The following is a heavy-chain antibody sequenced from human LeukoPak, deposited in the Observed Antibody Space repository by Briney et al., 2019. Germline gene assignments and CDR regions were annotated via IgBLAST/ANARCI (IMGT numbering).Heavy chain of an antibody. CDR2: INPNSGGT. Sequence: ASVKVSCKASGYTFTGYYMHWVRQAPGQGLEGMGWINPNSGGTNYAQKFQGRVTMTRDTSISTAYMELSRLRSDDTAVYYCARDNGIAAAGTSWFDPWGQGTLVTVSS. CDR1: GYTFTGYY. V-gene: IGHV1-2*02. CDR3: ARDNGIAAAGTSWFDP. D-gene: IGHD6-13*01. J-gene: IGHJ5*02.